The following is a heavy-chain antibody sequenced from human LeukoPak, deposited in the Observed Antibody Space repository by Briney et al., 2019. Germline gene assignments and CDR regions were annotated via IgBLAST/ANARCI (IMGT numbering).Heavy chain of an antibody. J-gene: IGHJ5*02. CDR3: TRGRVVATWFDP. CDR2: ITHSGST. D-gene: IGHD2-15*01. V-gene: IGHV4-34*01. Sequence: SESLSLTCAVYGGSFSGYFWSWVRQPPGKGLEWVGEITHSGSTNYNPSHKSRITISIDPCKNQFPLKVRSVTAADTAVYYCTRGRVVATWFDPWGQGTLVTVSS. CDR1: GGSFSGYF.